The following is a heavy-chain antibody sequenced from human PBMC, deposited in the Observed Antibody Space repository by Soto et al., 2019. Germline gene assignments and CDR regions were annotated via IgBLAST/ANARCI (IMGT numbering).Heavy chain of an antibody. D-gene: IGHD6-25*01. V-gene: IGHV2-5*02. Sequence: QITLMESGPTLVKPTQTLTLTCTFSGFSLTTSGVGVGWIRQPPGKALEWLALIYWDDDKRYSPSLKSRLTXTXVTSKNQVVLTMTNMDPVDTATYYCAHTSAPRLVDVWGRGTTVTVSS. CDR1: GFSLTTSGVG. CDR2: IYWDDDK. CDR3: AHTSAPRLVDV. J-gene: IGHJ6*02.